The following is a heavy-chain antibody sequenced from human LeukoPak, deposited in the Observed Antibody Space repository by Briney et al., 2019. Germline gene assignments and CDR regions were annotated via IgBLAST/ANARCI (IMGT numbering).Heavy chain of an antibody. CDR1: VYTLTDHY. Sequence: ASVKVSCKASVYTLTDHYMHWVRQAPGQGLEWMGWINPNSGGTNYAQKFQGRVTMTRDTSISTAYMELSRLRSDDTAVYYCAKSELYGVVDYWGQGTLVTVSS. V-gene: IGHV1-2*02. J-gene: IGHJ4*02. CDR3: AKSELYGVVDY. CDR2: INPNSGGT. D-gene: IGHD4-17*01.